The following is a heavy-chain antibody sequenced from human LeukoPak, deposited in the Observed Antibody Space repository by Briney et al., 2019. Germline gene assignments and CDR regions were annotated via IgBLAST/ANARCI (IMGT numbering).Heavy chain of an antibody. V-gene: IGHV3-23*01. CDR1: GFTFNSHA. CDR3: AKTYRDYFDY. Sequence: GSLRLSCAASGFTFNSHAMNWVRQAPGKGLEWISAISASGASTFYADSVKGRFTISRDNAKNTVSLQLNSLRAEDTAIYYCAKTYRDYFDYWGRGTLVTVSS. CDR2: ISASGAST. J-gene: IGHJ4*02. D-gene: IGHD5-18*01.